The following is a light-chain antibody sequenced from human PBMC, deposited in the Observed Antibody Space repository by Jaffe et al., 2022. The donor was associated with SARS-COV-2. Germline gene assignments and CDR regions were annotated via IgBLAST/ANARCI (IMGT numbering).Light chain of an antibody. CDR2: RSD. CDR1: SSNFANNP. J-gene: IGLJ3*02. CDR3: AAWDDSLRGWV. V-gene: IGLV1-47*01. Sequence: QPVLTQPPSASGTPGQRVTVSCSGSSSNFANNPVHWYQQLPGTTPKLLIYRSDQRPSGVPDRFSGSKSGSSASLAISGLRSEDDGDYYCAAWDDSLRGWVFGGGTKLTVL.